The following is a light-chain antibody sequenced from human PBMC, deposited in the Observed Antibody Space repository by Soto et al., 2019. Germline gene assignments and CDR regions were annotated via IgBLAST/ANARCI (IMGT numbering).Light chain of an antibody. CDR1: QSINSY. V-gene: IGKV3-11*01. Sequence: EIVLTQSPATLSLSPGERATLSCRASQSINSYLAWYQQKPGQAPRLLVYGASNRATGIPARFSGSGSGTDFPLPISRLEPEDFAGYYCQQRNNWPRTFGQGTKVEIK. J-gene: IGKJ1*01. CDR3: QQRNNWPRT. CDR2: GAS.